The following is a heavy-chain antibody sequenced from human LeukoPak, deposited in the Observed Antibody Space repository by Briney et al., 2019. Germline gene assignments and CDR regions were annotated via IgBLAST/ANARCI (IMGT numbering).Heavy chain of an antibody. V-gene: IGHV3-23*01. D-gene: IGHD4-23*01. J-gene: IGHJ4*02. CDR2: ISGSGGST. CDR1: GFTLSSYA. CDR3: AKTHDYGGNWDY. Sequence: GGSLRLSCAASGFTLSSYAMSWVRQAPGKGLEWVSAISGSGGSTYYADSVKGRFTISRDNSKNTLYLQMNSLRAEDTAVYYCAKTHDYGGNWDYWGQGTLVTVSS.